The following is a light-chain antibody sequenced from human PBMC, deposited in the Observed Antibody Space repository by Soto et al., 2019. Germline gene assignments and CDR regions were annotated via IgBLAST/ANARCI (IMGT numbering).Light chain of an antibody. CDR2: DAS. J-gene: IGKJ2*01. CDR3: QQYDNLPRYT. CDR1: QDIGNN. Sequence: DIQMTQSPSSLSASVGDRVTITCQASQDIGNNLNWYQHKPGKAPKLLIFDASNLETRVPSRFSGCGSGTDFTFTISSLQPEDIATYYCQQYDNLPRYTFGQGTKLEIK. V-gene: IGKV1-33*01.